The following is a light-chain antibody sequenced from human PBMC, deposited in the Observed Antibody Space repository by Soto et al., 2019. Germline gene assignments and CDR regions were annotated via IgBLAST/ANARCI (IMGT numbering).Light chain of an antibody. V-gene: IGLV2-14*01. CDR1: SSDVGGYNY. J-gene: IGLJ2*01. CDR2: DVS. Sequence: ALTQPASVSGSPGQSITISCTGTSSDVGGYNYVSWYQQHPGKAPKLMIYDVSNRPSGVSNRFSCSKSGNTASLTISGVQAEDEADYYCSSYTSSSTLFGGGTKLTVL. CDR3: SSYTSSSTL.